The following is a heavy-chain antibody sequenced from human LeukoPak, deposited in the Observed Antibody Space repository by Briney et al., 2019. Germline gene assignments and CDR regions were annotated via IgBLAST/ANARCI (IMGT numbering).Heavy chain of an antibody. CDR2: IYTSGST. Sequence: SETLSLTWSVSGGSIGSYYWSWIRQPAGKGLEWIGRIYTSGSTNYNASLKSRVSMSVDTSKNQFSLKLSSVTAADTAVFYCARENSGSYREFDYWGQGTLVTVSS. J-gene: IGHJ4*02. D-gene: IGHD1-26*01. V-gene: IGHV4-4*07. CDR3: ARENSGSYREFDY. CDR1: GGSIGSYY.